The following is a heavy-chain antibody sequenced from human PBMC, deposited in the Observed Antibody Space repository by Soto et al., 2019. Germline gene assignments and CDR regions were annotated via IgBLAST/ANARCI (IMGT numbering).Heavy chain of an antibody. CDR1: GFTFSSYS. J-gene: IGHJ4*02. CDR3: AKGRAAVTTTPFDY. V-gene: IGHV3-30*18. D-gene: IGHD4-17*01. Sequence: GGSLRLSCAASGFTFSSYSMHWVRQAPGKGLEWVAVISYDGSNKYYADSVKGRFTISRDNSKNTLYLQMNSLRAEDTAVYYCAKGRAAVTTTPFDYWGQGTLVTVSS. CDR2: ISYDGSNK.